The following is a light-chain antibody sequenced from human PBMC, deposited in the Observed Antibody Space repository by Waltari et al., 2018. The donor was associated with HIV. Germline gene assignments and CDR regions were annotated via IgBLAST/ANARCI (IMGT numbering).Light chain of an antibody. CDR1: STNIRSYNL. CDR2: EVN. Sequence: QSALTQSASVSGSPGQSITISCTGTSTNIRSYNLVSWYQQHPCKAPKVIIDEVNKRPSGVSNLFSGSTSGSTASLTISGLQAEDEADYYCCSYAGSSNVVFGGGTKLTVL. V-gene: IGLV2-23*02. CDR3: CSYAGSSNVV. J-gene: IGLJ2*01.